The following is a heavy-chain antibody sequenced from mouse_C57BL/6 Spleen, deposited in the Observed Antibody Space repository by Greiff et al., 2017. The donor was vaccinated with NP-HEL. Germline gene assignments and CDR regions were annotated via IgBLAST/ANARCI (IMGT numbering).Heavy chain of an antibody. J-gene: IGHJ1*03. V-gene: IGHV1-52*01. D-gene: IGHD1-1*01. CDR3: ARGGVVATDGWYFDD. CDR2: IDPSDSET. Sequence: QVQLQQPGAELVRPGSSVKLSCKASGFTFTSYWMHWVKQRPIQGLEWIGNIDPSDSETHYNQKFKDKATLTVDKSSSTAYMQLRSLTSEDSAVYYYARGGVVATDGWYFDDWGTGTTVTVSS. CDR1: GFTFTSYW.